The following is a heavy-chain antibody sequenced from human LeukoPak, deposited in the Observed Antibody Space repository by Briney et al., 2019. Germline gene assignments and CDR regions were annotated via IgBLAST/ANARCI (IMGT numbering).Heavy chain of an antibody. CDR3: AKASRGYTSSPFDY. CDR2: IRSNGETV. CDR1: GFTFSRIA. J-gene: IGHJ4*02. V-gene: IGHV3-23*01. Sequence: GGSLRLSCAASGFTFSRIAMSWVRQAPGKGLEWVSAIRSNGETVYNADSVKGRFTTSRDNSQNTLYLQMNSLRAEDTAVYYCAKASRGYTSSPFDYWGRGTLVTVSS. D-gene: IGHD6-6*01.